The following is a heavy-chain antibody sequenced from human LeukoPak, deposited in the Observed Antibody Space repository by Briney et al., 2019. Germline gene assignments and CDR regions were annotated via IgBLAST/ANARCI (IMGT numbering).Heavy chain of an antibody. CDR3: AREVFGDYYDFWSGKLTFFDY. V-gene: IGHV7-4-1*02. CDR2: INTNTGNP. CDR1: GYTFTSYA. J-gene: IGHJ4*02. Sequence: GASVKVSCKASGYTFTSYAMNWVRQAPGQGLEWIGWINTNTGNPTYAQGFTGRFVFSLDTSVSTAYLQISSLKAEDTAVYYCAREVFGDYYDFWSGKLTFFDYWGQGTLVTVSS. D-gene: IGHD3-3*01.